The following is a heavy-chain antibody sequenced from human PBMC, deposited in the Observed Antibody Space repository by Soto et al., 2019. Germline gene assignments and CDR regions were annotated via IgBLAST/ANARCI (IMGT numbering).Heavy chain of an antibody. J-gene: IGHJ5*02. CDR1: GFPFSTYA. D-gene: IGHD2-15*01. CDR2: TSSGGNT. V-gene: IGHV3-23*01. Sequence: GGSLRLSCEASGFPFSTYAMTWVRQVPGKGLEWVSTTSSGGNTEFAESVRGRFTVFRDNSKNTIYLQMSSLRAEDSAIYFCARDFRPGLIVPTKSGFDPWGQGTPVTVSS. CDR3: ARDFRPGLIVPTKSGFDP.